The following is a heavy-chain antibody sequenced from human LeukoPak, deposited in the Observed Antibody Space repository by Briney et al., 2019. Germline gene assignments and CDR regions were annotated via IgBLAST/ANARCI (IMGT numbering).Heavy chain of an antibody. CDR1: GYTFTGYY. V-gene: IGHV1-2*02. CDR2: INPNSGGT. CDR3: ARTRRDGYNYVRSYYFDY. D-gene: IGHD5-24*01. Sequence: ASVTVSCKASGYTFTGYYMHWVRQAPGQGLEGMGWINPNSGGTNYAQKFQGRVTMTRDTSISTAYMELSRLRSDDTAVYYCARTRRDGYNYVRSYYFDYWGQGTLVTVSS. J-gene: IGHJ4*02.